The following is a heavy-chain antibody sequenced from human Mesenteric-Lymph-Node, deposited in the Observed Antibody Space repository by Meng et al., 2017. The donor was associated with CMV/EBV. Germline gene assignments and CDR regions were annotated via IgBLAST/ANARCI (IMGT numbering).Heavy chain of an antibody. J-gene: IGHJ4*02. D-gene: IGHD3-3*01. CDR2: ISATGRST. Sequence: GGSLRLSCAASGFTFSSYAMNWVRQAPGKGLEWVSAISATGRSTYYADSVKGRFTISRDLAKNMLYLQMNNLRVADTALYFCAKAALGSYYDFWSGYFDTWGQGTLVTVSS. CDR1: GFTFSSYA. CDR3: AKAALGSYYDFWSGYFDT. V-gene: IGHV3-23*01.